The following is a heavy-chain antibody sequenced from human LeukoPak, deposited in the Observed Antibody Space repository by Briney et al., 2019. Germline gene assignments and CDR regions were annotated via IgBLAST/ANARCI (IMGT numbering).Heavy chain of an antibody. V-gene: IGHV3-23*01. J-gene: IGHJ4*02. CDR1: GFTFSSYA. D-gene: IGHD6-6*01. Sequence: GGSLRLSCAASGFTFSSYAMSWVRQAPGKGLEWVSAISGSGGSTYYADSVKGRFTISRDNSKNTLYLQMNSLRADDTAVYFCAKRSPYSSSFPKFDYWGQGTLVTVFS. CDR3: AKRSPYSSSFPKFDY. CDR2: ISGSGGST.